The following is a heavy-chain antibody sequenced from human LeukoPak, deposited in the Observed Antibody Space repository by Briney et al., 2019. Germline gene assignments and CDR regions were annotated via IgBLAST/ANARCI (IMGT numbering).Heavy chain of an antibody. CDR3: ARESSLDDAFDI. CDR1: GGSFSGYY. D-gene: IGHD1-1*01. CDR2: INHSGST. V-gene: IGHV4-34*01. J-gene: IGHJ3*02. Sequence: PSETLSLTCAVYGGSFSGYYWSWIRQPPGKGLEWIGEINHSGSTNYNPSLKSRVTISVDTSKNQFSLKLSSVTAADTAVYYCARESSLDDAFDIWGQGTMVTVSS.